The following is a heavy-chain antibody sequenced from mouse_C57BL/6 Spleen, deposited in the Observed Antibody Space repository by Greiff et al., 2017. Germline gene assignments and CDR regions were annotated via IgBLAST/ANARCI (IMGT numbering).Heavy chain of an antibody. CDR1: GFTFSDYG. CDR3: TNKYYGSRYVSAWFAY. CDR2: ISCGCSTI. J-gene: IGHJ3*01. D-gene: IGHD1-1*01. Sequence: EVMLVESGGGLVKPGGSLKLSCAASGFTFSDYGMPWVRQAPEKGLEWVAYISCGCSTIYYADTVKGRFTISRDHAKNILFLQMTSLRSEDTAMYYCTNKYYGSRYVSAWFAYWGQGTLVTVSA. V-gene: IGHV5-17*01.